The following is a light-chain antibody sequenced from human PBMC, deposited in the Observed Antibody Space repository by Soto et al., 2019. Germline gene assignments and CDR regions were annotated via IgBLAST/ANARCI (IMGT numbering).Light chain of an antibody. J-gene: IGKJ1*01. Sequence: EIVLTQSPGTLSLYPGERATLSCRASQSVSSIYLAWYQQRPGQAPRLLIYGASSRATGIPDRFSGSGSGTDFTLTISRLEPEDSAVYYCQVFGTSPSWTFGQGTKVEIK. CDR1: QSVSSIY. V-gene: IGKV3-20*01. CDR2: GAS. CDR3: QVFGTSPSWT.